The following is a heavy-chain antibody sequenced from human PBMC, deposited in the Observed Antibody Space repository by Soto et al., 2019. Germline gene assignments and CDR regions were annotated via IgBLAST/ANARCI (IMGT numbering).Heavy chain of an antibody. V-gene: IGHV3-43D*04. CDR1: GFTFDDYA. J-gene: IGHJ3*02. Sequence: EVQLVESGGGLVQPGRSLRLSCAASGFTFDDYAMHWVRQAPGKGLEWVSLISWDGGSTYYADSVKGRFTISRDNSKNSLYLQMNSLRAEDTALYYCAKDRGISGTLDAFDIWGQGTMVTVSS. D-gene: IGHD1-20*01. CDR2: ISWDGGST. CDR3: AKDRGISGTLDAFDI.